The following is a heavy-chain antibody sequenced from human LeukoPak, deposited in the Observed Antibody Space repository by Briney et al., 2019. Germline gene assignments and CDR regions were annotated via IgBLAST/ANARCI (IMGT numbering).Heavy chain of an antibody. CDR2: IYYSGST. D-gene: IGHD3-22*01. V-gene: IGHV4-61*05. CDR3: ARAPTMIVVGNWFDP. Sequence: PSETLSLTCTVSGGSISSSSYYWGWIRQPPGKGLEWIGYIYYSGSTNYNPSLKSRVTISVDTSKNQFSLKLSSVTAADTAVYYCARAPTMIVVGNWFDPWGQGTLVTVSS. J-gene: IGHJ5*02. CDR1: GGSISSSSYY.